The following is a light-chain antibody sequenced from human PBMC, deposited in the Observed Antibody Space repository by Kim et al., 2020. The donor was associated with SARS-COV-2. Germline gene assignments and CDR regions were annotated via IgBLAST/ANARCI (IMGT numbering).Light chain of an antibody. CDR2: EVS. CDR3: YSYAGSSTYV. Sequence: QSALTQPASVSGSPGQSITISCTGTSSDVGSYNLVSWYQQHPGKAPKLMIYEVSKRPSGVSNRFSGSKSGNTASLTISGLRAEDEADYYCYSYAGSSTYVFGTGTKVTVL. J-gene: IGLJ1*01. CDR1: SSDVGSYNL. V-gene: IGLV2-23*02.